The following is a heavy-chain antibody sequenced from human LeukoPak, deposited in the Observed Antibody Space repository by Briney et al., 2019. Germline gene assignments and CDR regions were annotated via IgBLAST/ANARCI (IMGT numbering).Heavy chain of an antibody. Sequence: GALRPSCAASGFTFGNSDMSWVRQGPGKGLEWVSHIDISGDSTDYADSVKGRFTISRDNSKNTLYLQMNSLRGEDTAVYYCAKSTSGDYEFDCWGQGTLVTVSS. V-gene: IGHV3-23*01. CDR2: IDISGDST. CDR1: GFTFGNSD. CDR3: AKSTSGDYEFDC. D-gene: IGHD4-17*01. J-gene: IGHJ4*02.